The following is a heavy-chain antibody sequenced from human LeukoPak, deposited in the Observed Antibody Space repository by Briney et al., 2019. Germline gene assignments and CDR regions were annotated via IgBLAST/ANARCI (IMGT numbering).Heavy chain of an antibody. J-gene: IGHJ4*02. CDR2: IRQDGSEK. V-gene: IGHV3-7*05. D-gene: IGHD3-16*01. CDR1: EFSFSTYW. Sequence: RGSLRLSCAASEFSFSTYWTSWVRQAPGKGLEWVANIRQDGSEKYYVDSVKGRFTISRDNAKNSLYLQMNTLSGEDTAVYYCARSKFGDFDYWGEGTLVTVSS. CDR3: ARSKFGDFDY.